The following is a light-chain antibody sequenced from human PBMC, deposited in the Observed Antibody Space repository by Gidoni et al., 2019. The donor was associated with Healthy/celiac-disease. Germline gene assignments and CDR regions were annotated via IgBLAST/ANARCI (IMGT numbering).Light chain of an antibody. J-gene: IGKJ3*01. CDR2: AAS. Sequence: AIRMTQSPSSFSASTGDRVTITCRASQGISSYLAWYQQKPGKAPKLLIYAASTLQSRVPSRFSGSGSGTDFTLTISCLQSEDFATYYCQQYYSYPPVTFGPGTKVDIK. V-gene: IGKV1-8*01. CDR1: QGISSY. CDR3: QQYYSYPPVT.